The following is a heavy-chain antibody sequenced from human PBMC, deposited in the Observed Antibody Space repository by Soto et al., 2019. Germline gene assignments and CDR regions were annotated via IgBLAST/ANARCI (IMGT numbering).Heavy chain of an antibody. D-gene: IGHD4-17*01. CDR1: GFTFSSYA. V-gene: IGHV3-30-3*01. Sequence: QVQLVESGGGVVQPGRSLRLSCAASGFTFSSYAMHWVRQAPGKGLEWVAVISYDGSNKYYADSVKGRFTISRDNSKNTLYLQMNSLRAEDTAVYYCAREDDYCDGWLGFLIYWGQGTLVTVSS. CDR3: AREDDYCDGWLGFLIY. J-gene: IGHJ4*02. CDR2: ISYDGSNK.